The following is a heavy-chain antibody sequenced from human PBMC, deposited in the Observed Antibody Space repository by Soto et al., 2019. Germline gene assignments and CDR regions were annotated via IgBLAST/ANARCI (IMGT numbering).Heavy chain of an antibody. J-gene: IGHJ4*02. Sequence: QVQLVQSGTEVKKPGSSVKVSCKASGDTFSFYTINWVRQAPGLGLEWVGRINPIVSMSNYAQKFQGRVSMTAHKATSTAYMELRTLRSHDTAMYFCAASYGAGYRAFDYWGQGALVIVSS. CDR3: AASYGAGYRAFDY. CDR1: GDTFSFYT. CDR2: INPIVSMS. D-gene: IGHD3-10*01. V-gene: IGHV1-69*02.